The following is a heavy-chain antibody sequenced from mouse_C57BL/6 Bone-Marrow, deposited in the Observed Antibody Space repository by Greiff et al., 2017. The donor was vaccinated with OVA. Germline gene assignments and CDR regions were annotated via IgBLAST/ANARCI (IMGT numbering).Heavy chain of an antibody. V-gene: IGHV1-69*01. CDR3: ARQRFAY. Sequence: QVQLQQPGAELVMPGASVKLSCKASGYTFTSYWMHWVKQRPGQGLEWIGEIDPYDSYTNYNPKFKGKATLTVDKSSSTAYMQLSSLTSVDSSVYYCARQRFAYWGQGTLVTVSA. CDR2: IDPYDSYT. J-gene: IGHJ3*01. CDR1: GYTFTSYW.